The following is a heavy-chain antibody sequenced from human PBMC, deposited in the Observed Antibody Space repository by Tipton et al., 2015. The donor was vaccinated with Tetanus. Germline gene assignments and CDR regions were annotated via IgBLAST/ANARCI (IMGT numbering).Heavy chain of an antibody. CDR3: ATFYYGSGSYRGGLRKFDY. V-gene: IGHV1-18*01. CDR2: VSPYNGDT. Sequence: QLVQSGAEVKKPGSSVKVSCKASGGTFTNYALSWVRQAPGQGLEWMGWVSPYNGDTFFAQNVQGRVTMTTDTSTSTAYMELRTLRSDDTAVYYCATFYYGSGSYRGGLRKFDYWGQGTLVTVSS. J-gene: IGHJ4*02. D-gene: IGHD3-10*01. CDR1: GGTFTNYA.